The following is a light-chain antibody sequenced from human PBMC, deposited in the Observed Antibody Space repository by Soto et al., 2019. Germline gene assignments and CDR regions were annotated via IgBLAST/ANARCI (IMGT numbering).Light chain of an antibody. J-gene: IGKJ1*01. CDR1: QIISTW. V-gene: IGKV1-5*01. CDR3: QQYNSYPWT. CDR2: DAS. Sequence: DIQMTQSPSTLSASVGDRVTITCRASQIISTWLAWYQQRPGKAPKLLIYDASTLESGVPSRFSGSGSGTEFTLTISSLQPDDSAAYYCQQYNSYPWTFGQGTKVDIK.